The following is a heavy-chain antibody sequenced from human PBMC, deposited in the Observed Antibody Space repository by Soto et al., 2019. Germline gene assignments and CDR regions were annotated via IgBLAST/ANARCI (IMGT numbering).Heavy chain of an antibody. V-gene: IGHV6-1*01. CDR2: TYYRSKWFN. D-gene: IGHD3-22*01. Sequence: PSQTLSLTCAISGDSVSSNSAAWNWIRQSPSRGLEWLGRTYYRSKWFNDYAVSVKSRITINPDTSKNQFSLQLSSVTPEDTAVYXCARARPYYDSSGYYDSWGPGILVTVSS. J-gene: IGHJ4*02. CDR1: GDSVSSNSAA. CDR3: ARARPYYDSSGYYDS.